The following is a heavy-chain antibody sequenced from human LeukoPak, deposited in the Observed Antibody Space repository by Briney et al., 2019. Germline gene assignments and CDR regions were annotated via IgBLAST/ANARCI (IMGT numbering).Heavy chain of an antibody. Sequence: ASVKVSCKASGYTFTGYYMHWVRQAPGQGLEWMGWINPNSGGTNYAQKFQGRVTMTRDTSSSTAYLELRRLRSDDTAVYYCASHALGYCSGGSCYLGYWGQGTLVTVSS. V-gene: IGHV1-2*02. D-gene: IGHD2-15*01. CDR2: INPNSGGT. CDR3: ASHALGYCSGGSCYLGY. J-gene: IGHJ4*02. CDR1: GYTFTGYY.